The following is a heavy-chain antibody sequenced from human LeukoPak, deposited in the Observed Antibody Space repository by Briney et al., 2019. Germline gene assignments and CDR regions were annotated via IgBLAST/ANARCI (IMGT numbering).Heavy chain of an antibody. Sequence: SETLSLTCAVYGGSFSGYYWSWIRQPPGKGLEWIGEINHSGSTNYNPSLKSRVTISVDTSKNQFSLKLSSVTAEDTAVYYCARDELGGGGYDPPYNWFDPWGQGTLVTVSS. J-gene: IGHJ5*02. CDR3: ARDELGGGGYDPPYNWFDP. CDR2: INHSGST. V-gene: IGHV4-34*01. D-gene: IGHD5-12*01. CDR1: GGSFSGYY.